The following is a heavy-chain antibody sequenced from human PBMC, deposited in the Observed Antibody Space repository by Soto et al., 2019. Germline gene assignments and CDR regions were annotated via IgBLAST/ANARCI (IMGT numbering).Heavy chain of an antibody. J-gene: IGHJ6*02. CDR2: INTDGTIT. Sequence: LRLSCAASGFTFSNYWMHWVRQAPGKGLVWVSRINTDGTITHYAASVKGRFTISRDNAKNTLYLQMNSLRAEDTAVFYCARGKSPRPWGRMDVCGQVPTVTVSS. CDR1: GFTFSNYW. V-gene: IGHV3-74*01. D-gene: IGHD7-27*01. CDR3: ARGKSPRPWGRMDV.